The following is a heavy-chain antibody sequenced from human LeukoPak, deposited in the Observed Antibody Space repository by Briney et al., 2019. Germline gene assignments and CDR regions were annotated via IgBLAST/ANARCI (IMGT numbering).Heavy chain of an antibody. CDR3: ARVGRGHYYDSSGYSDGDLN. V-gene: IGHV1-2*06. CDR2: INPNSGGT. J-gene: IGHJ4*02. Sequence: ASVKVSCKASGYTFTGYYMHWVRQAPGQGLEWMGRINPNSGGTNYAQKFQGRVTMTRDTSISTAYMELSRLRSDDTAVYYCARVGRGHYYDSSGYSDGDLNWGQGTLVTVPS. D-gene: IGHD3-22*01. CDR1: GYTFTGYY.